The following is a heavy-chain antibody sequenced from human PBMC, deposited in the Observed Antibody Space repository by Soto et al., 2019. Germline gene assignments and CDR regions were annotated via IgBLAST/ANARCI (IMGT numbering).Heavy chain of an antibody. CDR3: ARENSSWYDPTPFDY. CDR2: INHSGST. D-gene: IGHD6-13*01. Sequence: SETLSLTCAVYGGSFSGYYWSWIRQPPGKGLEWIGEINHSGSTNYNPSLKSRVTISVDTSKNQFSLKLSSVTAADTAVYYCARENSSWYDPTPFDYWGQGTLVTVSS. CDR1: GGSFSGYY. V-gene: IGHV4-34*01. J-gene: IGHJ4*02.